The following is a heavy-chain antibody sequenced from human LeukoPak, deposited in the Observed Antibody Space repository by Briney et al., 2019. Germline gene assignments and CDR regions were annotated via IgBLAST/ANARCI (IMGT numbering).Heavy chain of an antibody. Sequence: SETLSLTRTVSGGSVSSGSYYWSRIRQPPGKGLEWIGYISYSGSTNYNPSLKSRATISVDTSKNQFSLKLSSLTAAGTAVYYCAKGSGGSCYDYWGQGTLVTVSS. D-gene: IGHD2-15*01. CDR2: ISYSGST. CDR1: GGSVSSGSYY. J-gene: IGHJ4*02. V-gene: IGHV4-61*01. CDR3: AKGSGGSCYDY.